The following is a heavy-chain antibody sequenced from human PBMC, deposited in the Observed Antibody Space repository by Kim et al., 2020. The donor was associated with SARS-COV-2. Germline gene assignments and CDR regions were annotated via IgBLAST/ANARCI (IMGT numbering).Heavy chain of an antibody. CDR2: IGTAGDT. D-gene: IGHD3-10*01. V-gene: IGHV3-13*04. CDR1: GFTFSSYD. J-gene: IGHJ2*01. Sequence: GGSLRLSCAASGFTFSSYDMHWVRQATGKGLEWVSAIGTAGDTYYPGSVKGRFTISRENAKNSLYLQMNSLRAGDTAVYYCARAGSITMVRGVIPPWYFDLWGRGTLVTVSS. CDR3: ARAGSITMVRGVIPPWYFDL.